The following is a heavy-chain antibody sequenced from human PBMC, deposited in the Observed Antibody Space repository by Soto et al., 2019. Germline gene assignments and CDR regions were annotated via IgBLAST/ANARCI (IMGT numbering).Heavy chain of an antibody. V-gene: IGHV1-2*02. CDR3: ARVSQLVYYYYGMDV. D-gene: IGHD6-6*01. J-gene: IGHJ6*02. CDR1: GYTFTSYY. Sequence: ASVKVSCKASGYTFTSYYMHWVRQAPGQGLEWMGWINPSSGGTNYAQKFQGRVTMTRDTSISTAYMELSRLRSDDTAVYYCARVSQLVYYYYGMDVWGQGTTVTVSS. CDR2: INPSSGGT.